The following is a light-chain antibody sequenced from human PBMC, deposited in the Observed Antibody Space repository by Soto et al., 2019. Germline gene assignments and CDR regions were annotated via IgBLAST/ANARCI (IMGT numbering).Light chain of an antibody. CDR1: SSDVGGYNF. V-gene: IGLV2-14*03. CDR3: SSYPSNSIVV. J-gene: IGLJ2*01. CDR2: DVS. Sequence: QSALTQPASVSGSPGQSITISCTGTSSDVGGYNFVSWYQQHPGKAPKLMIFDVSSRPSGVSNRFSGSKSGNTASLTISGLQAEDEADYYCSSYPSNSIVVFGGGTKLTVL.